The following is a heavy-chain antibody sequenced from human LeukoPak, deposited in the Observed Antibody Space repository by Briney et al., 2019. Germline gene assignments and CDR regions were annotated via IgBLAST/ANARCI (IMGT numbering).Heavy chain of an antibody. J-gene: IGHJ4*02. Sequence: GGSLRLSCAASGLTFTDYWMNWVRLAPGRGLEWLANINPYGTEKYYVDSVKGRFAISRDNAKNEVYLEMNSLRAEDTGVYYCSGRDSSRSPRAYWGQGALVSVSS. CDR2: INPYGTEK. D-gene: IGHD2-2*01. V-gene: IGHV3-7*01. CDR3: SGRDSSRSPRAY. CDR1: GLTFTDYW.